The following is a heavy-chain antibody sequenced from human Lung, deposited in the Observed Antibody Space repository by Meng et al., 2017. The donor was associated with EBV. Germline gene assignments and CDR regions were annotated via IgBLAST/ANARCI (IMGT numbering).Heavy chain of an antibody. CDR1: GFIFNNYG. Sequence: EVQLVQSGGGLVQPGGSLRLSCAASGFIFNNYGVSWVRQAPGKGLEWGSTIIGSAANTYYADSVKGRFTVSRDISNNTFFLQLNSLRVEDTAAYFCAKRGPLYGVGSLDSWGQGTLVTVSS. CDR2: IIGSAANT. V-gene: IGHV3-23*04. CDR3: AKRGPLYGVGSLDS. D-gene: IGHD2/OR15-2a*01. J-gene: IGHJ5*01.